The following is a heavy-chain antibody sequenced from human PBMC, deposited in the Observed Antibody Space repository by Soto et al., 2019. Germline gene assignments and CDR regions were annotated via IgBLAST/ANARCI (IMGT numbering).Heavy chain of an antibody. CDR3: AREGGSETLQPSYNWFDT. CDR1: GYTFTDYH. CDR2: INANNGGA. Sequence: ASVKVSCKXSGYTFTDYHIHWVRQAPGQGLEFMGWINANNGGAGSAQQFQGRVTVTRDTSITTVYMELSNLRSDDTAVYYCAREGGSETLQPSYNWFDTWGQGTLVTVSS. J-gene: IGHJ5*02. V-gene: IGHV1-2*02. D-gene: IGHD6-25*01.